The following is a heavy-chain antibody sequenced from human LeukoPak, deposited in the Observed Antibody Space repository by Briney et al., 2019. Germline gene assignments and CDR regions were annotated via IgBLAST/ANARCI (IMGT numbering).Heavy chain of an antibody. CDR1: GFTFSSYG. J-gene: IGHJ5*02. D-gene: IGHD2-15*01. CDR3: AKDFRDDCSGGSCNWFDP. CDR2: ISYDGSNK. V-gene: IGHV3-30*18. Sequence: GRSLRLSCAASGFTFSSYGIHWVRQTSGKGLEWVAVISYDGSNKYYADSVKGRFTISRDNSKSTLYLQMNSLRAEDTAVYYCAKDFRDDCSGGSCNWFDPWGQGTLVTVSS.